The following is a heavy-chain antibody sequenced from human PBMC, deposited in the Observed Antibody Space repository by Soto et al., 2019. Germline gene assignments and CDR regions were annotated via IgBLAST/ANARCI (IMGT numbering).Heavy chain of an antibody. CDR1: GYTFSRSG. CDR3: ARMGDVPYYYYGMDV. D-gene: IGHD3-16*01. CDR2: INGYNGNT. J-gene: IGHJ6*02. Sequence: QVQLVQSGAEVKKPGASVKVSCKASGYTFSRSGISWVRQAPGQGLEWMGCINGYNGNTNYTQKRQGRITMTTDTPTSTAYMELRSLRSDDTSVYYCARMGDVPYYYYGMDVWGQGTTVIVSS. V-gene: IGHV1-18*01.